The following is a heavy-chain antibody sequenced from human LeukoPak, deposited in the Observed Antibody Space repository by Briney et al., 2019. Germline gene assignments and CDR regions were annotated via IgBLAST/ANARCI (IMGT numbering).Heavy chain of an antibody. CDR3: GRLESISQYYYDSSGYYGY. J-gene: IGHJ4*02. CDR1: GFTFSSYS. Sequence: GGSLRLSCAASGFTFSSYSMNWVRQAPGKGREWVSSISSSSSYIYYADSVNGRLTISRENAKNSLYLQMHSLRAEDTAVYYCGRLESISQYYYDSSGYYGYWGQGTMVTVSS. D-gene: IGHD3-22*01. CDR2: ISSSSSYI. V-gene: IGHV3-21*01.